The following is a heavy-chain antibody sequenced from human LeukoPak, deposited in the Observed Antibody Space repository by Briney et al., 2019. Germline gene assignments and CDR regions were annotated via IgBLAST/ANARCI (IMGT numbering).Heavy chain of an antibody. V-gene: IGHV4-34*01. D-gene: IGHD5-18*01. Sequence: ASETLSLTCAVYGGSFSGYYWSWIRQPPGKGLGWIGEINHSGSTNYNPSLKSRVTISVDTSKNQFSLKLSSVTAADTAVYYCARGVRYSYGPFDYWGQGTLVTVSS. CDR3: ARGVRYSYGPFDY. CDR1: GGSFSGYY. CDR2: INHSGST. J-gene: IGHJ4*02.